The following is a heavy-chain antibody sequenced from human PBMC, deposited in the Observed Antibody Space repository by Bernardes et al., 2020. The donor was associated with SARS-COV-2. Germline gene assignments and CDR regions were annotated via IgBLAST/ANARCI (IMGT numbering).Heavy chain of an antibody. CDR1: GYPFTGYY. V-gene: IGHV1-2*02. CDR3: ALPPTNYDRYGMDV. J-gene: IGHJ6*02. CDR2: INPNSGGT. Sequence: ATLKVSCKASGYPFTGYYIHWVRQAPGQGLEWMGWINPNSGGTNYAQKFQGRVTMTRDTSISTANMELSRLRSDDTAVYYCALPPTNYDRYGMDVWGQGTTVTGSS. D-gene: IGHD3-22*01.